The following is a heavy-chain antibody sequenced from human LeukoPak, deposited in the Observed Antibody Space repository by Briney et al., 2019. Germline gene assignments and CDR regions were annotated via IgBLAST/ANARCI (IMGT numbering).Heavy chain of an antibody. CDR2: IYHNGNT. Sequence: PSGTLSLTCAVSGASISSTNWWGWVRQPPGKGLEWIGEIYHNGNTNFNPSLKSRVTISVDKSKNQFSLKVRSVTAADTAVYYCARVQFSSGSLDYWGQGTLVTVSS. J-gene: IGHJ4*02. D-gene: IGHD6-19*01. CDR3: ARVQFSSGSLDY. CDR1: GASISSTNW. V-gene: IGHV4-4*02.